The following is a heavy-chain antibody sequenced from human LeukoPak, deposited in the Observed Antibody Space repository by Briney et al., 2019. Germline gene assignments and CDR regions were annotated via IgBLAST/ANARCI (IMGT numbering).Heavy chain of an antibody. V-gene: IGHV3-74*01. D-gene: IGHD3-10*01. CDR1: GFTVSSNY. J-gene: IGHJ4*02. Sequence: GGSLRLSCAASGFTVSSNYMNWVRQAPGKGLVWVSRINSDGSSISYADSVKGRFTISRDNAKNTLYLQMNSLRAEDTAVYYCTRDRSGSGSDIRLDYWGQGTLVTVSS. CDR2: INSDGSSI. CDR3: TRDRSGSGSDIRLDY.